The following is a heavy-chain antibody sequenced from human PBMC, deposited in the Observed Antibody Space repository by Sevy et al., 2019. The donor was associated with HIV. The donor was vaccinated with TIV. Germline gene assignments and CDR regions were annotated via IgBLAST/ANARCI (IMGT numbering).Heavy chain of an antibody. J-gene: IGHJ6*02. CDR2: ISSVSSII. D-gene: IGHD3-10*01. Sequence: GGSLRLSCTASGFSFNSYDMNWVRQAPGKGLEWVSSISSVSSIIYYGDSVRGRFSISRDNAKKSLYLQMNSLRVEDTAVYYCASVDAYVSGNYYTYSYDLDVWGQGTAVTVSS. V-gene: IGHV3-21*01. CDR1: GFSFNSYD. CDR3: ASVDAYVSGNYYTYSYDLDV.